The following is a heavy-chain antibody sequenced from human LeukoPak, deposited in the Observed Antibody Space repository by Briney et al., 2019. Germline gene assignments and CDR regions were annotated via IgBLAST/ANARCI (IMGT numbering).Heavy chain of an antibody. CDR2: INPNSGGT. CDR1: GYTFTDYF. Sequence: ASVKVSCKASGYTFTDYFMHWVRQAPGRGLEWMRWINPNSGGTHYAQKFQGRVTMTRDTSISTAYMELSRLRSDDTAVYYCARDPGYSSPRGDYWGQGTLVTVSS. CDR3: ARDPGYSSPRGDY. V-gene: IGHV1-2*02. D-gene: IGHD5-18*01. J-gene: IGHJ4*02.